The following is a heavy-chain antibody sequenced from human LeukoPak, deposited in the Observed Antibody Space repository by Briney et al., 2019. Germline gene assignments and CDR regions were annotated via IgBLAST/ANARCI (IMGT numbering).Heavy chain of an antibody. CDR1: GGSSIPYS. D-gene: IGHD5-18*01. CDR3: AREGGGYSYGYLTYYYYMDV. CDR2: IYTSGST. J-gene: IGHJ6*03. Sequence: PQTLSPTCALYGGSSIPYSWSWIRQPAGEGLEWIGRIYTSGSTNYNPSLKRRVTISVDTSKNQFSLKLSSVTAADTAVYYCAREGGGYSYGYLTYYYYMDVWGKGTTVTVSS. V-gene: IGHV4-4*07.